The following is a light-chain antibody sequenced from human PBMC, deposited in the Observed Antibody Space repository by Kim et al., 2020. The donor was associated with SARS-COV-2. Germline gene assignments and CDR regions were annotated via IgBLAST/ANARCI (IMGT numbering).Light chain of an antibody. Sequence: GQSITISCSGTSSDFGGYTYVSWYQQHPGKAPKLIIFDVSQRPSGVSNRFSGSKSGNTASLTISGLQTDDEGDYYCSSYTRSSTFVFGTGTQLTVL. CDR3: SSYTRSSTFV. J-gene: IGLJ1*01. V-gene: IGLV2-14*03. CDR1: SSDFGGYTY. CDR2: DVS.